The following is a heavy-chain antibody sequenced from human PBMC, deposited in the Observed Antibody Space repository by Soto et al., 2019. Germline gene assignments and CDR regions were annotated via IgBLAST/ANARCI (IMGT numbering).Heavy chain of an antibody. CDR2: INHSGST. J-gene: IGHJ6*02. CDR3: ARENYDIFYYYGMDV. V-gene: IGHV4-34*01. Sequence: PSETLSLTCAVYGGSFSGYYWSWIRQPPGKGLEWIGEINHSGSTNYNPSLKSRVTISVDTSKNQFSLKLSSVTAADTAVYYCARENYDIFYYYGMDVWGQGTTVTVSS. CDR1: GGSFSGYY. D-gene: IGHD3-9*01.